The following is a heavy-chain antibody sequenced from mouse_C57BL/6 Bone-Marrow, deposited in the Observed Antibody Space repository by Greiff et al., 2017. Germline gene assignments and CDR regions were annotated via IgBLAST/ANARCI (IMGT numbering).Heavy chain of an antibody. D-gene: IGHD1-1*01. Sequence: EVKLVESGEGLVKPGGSLKLSCAASGFTFSSYAMSWVRQTPEKRLEWVAYISSGGDYIYYADTVKGRFTISRDNARNTLYLQMSSLKSEDTAMYYCTRDRGTTVVDWGQGTLVTVSA. CDR2: ISSGGDYI. CDR1: GFTFSSYA. J-gene: IGHJ3*01. CDR3: TRDRGTTVVD. V-gene: IGHV5-9-1*02.